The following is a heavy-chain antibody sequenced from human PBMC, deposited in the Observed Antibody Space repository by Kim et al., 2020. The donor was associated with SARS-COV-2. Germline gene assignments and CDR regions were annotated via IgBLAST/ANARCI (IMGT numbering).Heavy chain of an antibody. J-gene: IGHJ4*02. D-gene: IGHD6-19*01. CDR3: ARGRNSSGWYTEYYFDY. V-gene: IGHV1-69*04. Sequence: FQGRGTITADKSTSTAYMELSSLRSEDTAVYYCARGRNSSGWYTEYYFDYWGQGTLVTVSS.